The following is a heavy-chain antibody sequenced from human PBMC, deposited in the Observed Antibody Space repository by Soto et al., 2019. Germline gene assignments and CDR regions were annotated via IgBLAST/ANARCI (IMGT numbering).Heavy chain of an antibody. D-gene: IGHD6-13*01. J-gene: IGHJ6*02. V-gene: IGHV3-30*18. Sequence: GGSLRLSCEGSGFTSSSYVMHWVRQAPGKGLEWVALISFDGSNKYYADSVKGRFTISRDNSKNTLYLQMNSLRAEDTAVYYCAKDRVRQLVIGYYYGMDVWGQGXTVTVSS. CDR3: AKDRVRQLVIGYYYGMDV. CDR2: ISFDGSNK. CDR1: GFTSSSYV.